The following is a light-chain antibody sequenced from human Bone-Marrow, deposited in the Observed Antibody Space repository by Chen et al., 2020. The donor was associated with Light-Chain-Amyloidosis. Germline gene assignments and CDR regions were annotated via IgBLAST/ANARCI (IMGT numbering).Light chain of an antibody. CDR1: QSVLYSSNNKNY. J-gene: IGKJ2*01. CDR3: QQYYSTPPT. CDR2: WAS. Sequence: IVMTQSPGSLAVSLGESATINCKSSQSVLYSSNNKNYLAWYQQKPGQPPKLLIDWASTRESGVPERFSGSGSGPDFTLTISSLQAEDVAIYYCQQYYSTPPTFGQGTKLEIK. V-gene: IGKV4-1*01.